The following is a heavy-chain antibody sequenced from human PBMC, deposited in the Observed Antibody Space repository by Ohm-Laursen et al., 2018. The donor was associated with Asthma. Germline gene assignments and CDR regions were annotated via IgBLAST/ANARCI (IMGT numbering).Heavy chain of an antibody. CDR3: ARSSRYCSGGSCYSSYYYYYGMDV. CDR2: ISYDGSNK. J-gene: IGHJ6*02. D-gene: IGHD2-15*01. Sequence: SLRLSCAASGFTFSSYAMHWVRQAPGKGLEWVAVISYDGSNKYYADSVKGRFTISRDNSKNTLYLQMNSLRAEDTAVYYCARSSRYCSGGSCYSSYYYYYGMDVWGQGTTVTVSS. CDR1: GFTFSSYA. V-gene: IGHV3-30-3*01.